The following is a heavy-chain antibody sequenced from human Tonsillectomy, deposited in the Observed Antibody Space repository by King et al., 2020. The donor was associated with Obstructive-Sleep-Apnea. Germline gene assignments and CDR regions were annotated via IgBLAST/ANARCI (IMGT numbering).Heavy chain of an antibody. CDR3: AKDLSSGWYRGADY. J-gene: IGHJ4*02. Sequence: QLVQSGGGLVQPGRSLRLSCAASGFTFNDYAMHWVRQVPGKGLEWVSGINWNSGSIGYADSVKGRFTISRDNAKNSLYLQMNNLRAEDTALYYCAKDLSSGWYRGADYWGQGTLVTVSS. CDR2: INWNSGSI. CDR1: GFTFNDYA. V-gene: IGHV3-9*01. D-gene: IGHD6-19*01.